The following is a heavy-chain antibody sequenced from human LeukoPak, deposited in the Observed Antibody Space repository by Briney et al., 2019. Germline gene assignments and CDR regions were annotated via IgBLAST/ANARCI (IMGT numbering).Heavy chain of an antibody. CDR2: IIHSGST. Sequence: SETLSLTCAVYGGSFSGYAWSWIRQPPGKGLEWIGEIIHSGSTNYNPSLKSRVTISGDTSKNQFSLNLSSVTAADTAVYYCARSDCCGGCCYRGYCDYWGQGTLVTVSS. V-gene: IGHV4-34*12. CDR1: GGSFSGYA. CDR3: ARSDCCGGCCYRGYCDY. J-gene: IGHJ4*02. D-gene: IGHD2-15*01.